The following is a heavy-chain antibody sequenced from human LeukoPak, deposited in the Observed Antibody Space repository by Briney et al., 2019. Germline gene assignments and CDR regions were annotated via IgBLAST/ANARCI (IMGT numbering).Heavy chain of an antibody. CDR2: INWNGGST. J-gene: IGHJ4*02. CDR1: GFTFDDYG. Sequence: PGGSLRLSCAASGFTFDDYGMSWVRQAPGKGLEWVSGINWNGGSTGYADSVKGRFTISRDNAKNSLYLQMNSLRAEDTAVYYCARASGGVSGYDLYYLDYWGQGTLVTVSS. V-gene: IGHV3-20*04. D-gene: IGHD5-12*01. CDR3: ARASGGVSGYDLYYLDY.